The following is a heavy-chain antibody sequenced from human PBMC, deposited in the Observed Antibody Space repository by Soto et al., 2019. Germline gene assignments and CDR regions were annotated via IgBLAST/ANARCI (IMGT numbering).Heavy chain of an antibody. CDR3: VRHTALVPGTFDY. J-gene: IGHJ4*02. CDR2: IRNRVDGYTT. CDR1: GLRFSDYY. D-gene: IGHD2-21*02. Sequence: WGSLRLSCATSGLRFSDYYMDWVRQAPGGGLEWVGRIRNRVDGYTTDYAASVRGRFTVSRDDSKNSVYLQMNSLRTDDTAVYSCVRHTALVPGTFDYCGEGTLVTV. V-gene: IGHV3-72*01.